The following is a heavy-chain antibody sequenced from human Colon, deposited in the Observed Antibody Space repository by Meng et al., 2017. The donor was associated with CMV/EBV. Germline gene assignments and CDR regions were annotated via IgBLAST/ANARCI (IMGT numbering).Heavy chain of an antibody. Sequence: GFTLGSYAMSWVRQAPGKGLGWVSGVSASASSREYTDSVKRRFTISRDNSKNTLYLEMESLRGEDTAVYYCVRDGVGGTTFYGYFDYWGQGALVTVSS. CDR1: GFTLGSYA. J-gene: IGHJ4*02. CDR3: VRDGVGGTTFYGYFDY. CDR2: VSASASSR. V-gene: IGHV3-23*01. D-gene: IGHD2/OR15-2a*01.